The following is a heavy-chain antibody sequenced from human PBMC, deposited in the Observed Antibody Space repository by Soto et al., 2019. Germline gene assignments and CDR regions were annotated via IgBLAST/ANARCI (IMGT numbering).Heavy chain of an antibody. Sequence: ASVKVSCKASGYTFTSYGISWVRQAPGQGLEWMGWISAYNGNTNYAQKLQGRVTMTTGTSTSTAYMELRSLRSDDTAVYYCTRARRYYDILTGKNQLYYYYYYGMDVWGQGTTVTVSS. D-gene: IGHD3-9*01. CDR3: TRARRYYDILTGKNQLYYYYYYGMDV. CDR2: ISAYNGNT. V-gene: IGHV1-18*01. CDR1: GYTFTSYG. J-gene: IGHJ6*02.